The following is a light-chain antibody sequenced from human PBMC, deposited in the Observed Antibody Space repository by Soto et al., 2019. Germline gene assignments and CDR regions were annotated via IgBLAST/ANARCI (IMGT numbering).Light chain of an antibody. CDR2: EVT. CDR3: QSYDSSLSGAV. Sequence: QSALTQPPSASGSPGQSVTISCTGTSSDVGGYNYVSWYQQHPGKAPKLIIYEVTKRPSGVPDRFSGSKSGTSASLAITGLQAEDEADYYCQSYDSSLSGAVFGGGTQLTVL. V-gene: IGLV2-8*01. CDR1: SSDVGGYNY. J-gene: IGLJ7*01.